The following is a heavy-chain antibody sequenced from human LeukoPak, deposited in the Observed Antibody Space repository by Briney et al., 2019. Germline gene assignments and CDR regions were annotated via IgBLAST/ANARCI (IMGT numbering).Heavy chain of an antibody. Sequence: GGSLRLSCAASGFTFSSYAMSWVRQAPGKGLEWVSAISGSGGSTYYADSVKGRFTISRDKSKNTLYLQMNSLRAEDTAVYYCATGGEYYYDSSGYYPDYWGQGTLVTVSS. V-gene: IGHV3-23*01. J-gene: IGHJ4*02. CDR2: ISGSGGST. CDR1: GFTFSSYA. D-gene: IGHD3-22*01. CDR3: ATGGEYYYDSSGYYPDY.